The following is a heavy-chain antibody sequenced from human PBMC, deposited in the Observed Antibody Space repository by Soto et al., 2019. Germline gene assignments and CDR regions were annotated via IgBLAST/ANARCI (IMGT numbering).Heavy chain of an antibody. V-gene: IGHV4-39*01. D-gene: IGHD6-13*01. J-gene: IGHJ6*04. CDR2: IYYSGST. CDR1: GGSISSSSYY. CDR3: ASSYSSSWPDYYYYYGMDV. Sequence: PSETLSLTCTVSGGSISSSSYYWGWIRQPPGKGLEWIGSIYYSGSTYYNPSLKSRVTISVDTSKNQFSLKLSSVTAADTAVYYCASSYSSSWPDYYYYYGMDVWGKGTTVTVSS.